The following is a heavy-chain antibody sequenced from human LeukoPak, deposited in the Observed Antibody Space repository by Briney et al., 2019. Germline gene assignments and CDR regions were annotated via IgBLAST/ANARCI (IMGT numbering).Heavy chain of an antibody. D-gene: IGHD3-22*01. CDR2: ISQIGDYI. J-gene: IGHJ4*02. Sequence: PGGSLRLTCSVSGFTFINYAMNWVRQAPGKGLDWVSAISQIGDYIYYAESVKGRFTISRDNSKNTLYVQMNSLRPDDTAVYYCAKDSSDYYFDYWGQGTLVTVSP. CDR3: AKDSSDYYFDY. CDR1: GFTFINYA. V-gene: IGHV3-23*01.